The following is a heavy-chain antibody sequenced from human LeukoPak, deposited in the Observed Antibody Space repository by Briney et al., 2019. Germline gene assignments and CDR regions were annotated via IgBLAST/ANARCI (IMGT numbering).Heavy chain of an antibody. CDR3: ARADRLHGGPYLIGP. CDR2: INPNSGGT. CDR1: GYSFTYYY. V-gene: IGHV1-2*02. J-gene: IGHJ5*02. Sequence: ASVKVSCKASGYSFTYYYMHWVRQAPGQGLEWMGWINPNSGGTNSAQKFQGRVTMTRDTSITTVYMEVSWLTSDDTAIYYCARADRLHGGPYLIGPWGQGTLVTVSS. D-gene: IGHD2-21*01.